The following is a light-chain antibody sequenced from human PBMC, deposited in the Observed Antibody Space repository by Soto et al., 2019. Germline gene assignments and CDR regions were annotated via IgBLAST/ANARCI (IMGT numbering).Light chain of an antibody. Sequence: DIQMTQSPSSLSASVGDRITITCRASQSVSTSVTWYQHTPGRAPKALISAASSLQSGVPSRFSGSGSGTDFTLTISSLQPEDVATYYCQQSFSPLLSFGGGTHVEIQ. J-gene: IGKJ4*01. CDR3: QQSFSPLLS. CDR1: QSVSTS. CDR2: AAS. V-gene: IGKV1-39*01.